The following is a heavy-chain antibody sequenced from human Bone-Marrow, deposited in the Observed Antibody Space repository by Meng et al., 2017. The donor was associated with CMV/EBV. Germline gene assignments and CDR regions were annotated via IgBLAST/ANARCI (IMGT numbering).Heavy chain of an antibody. CDR2: IGTAGDT. Sequence: GESLKISCAASGFTFNSYDMHWVRQVTGIGLEWVSAIGTAGDTYYAGSVEGRFTISRENAKNSFYLQMNGLRVGDTAVYYCARGVPEGSNLFFYYGMDVWGQGTTVTVSS. D-gene: IGHD3-16*02. V-gene: IGHV3-13*01. CDR1: GFTFNSYD. CDR3: ARGVPEGSNLFFYYGMDV. J-gene: IGHJ6*02.